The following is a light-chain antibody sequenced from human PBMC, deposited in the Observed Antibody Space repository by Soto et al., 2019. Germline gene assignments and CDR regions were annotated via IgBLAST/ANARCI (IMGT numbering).Light chain of an antibody. CDR3: QQYNDWPLT. CDR1: QTISSH. CDR2: GAS. Sequence: EIVMTQSPATLSVSPGERATLSCRTSQTISSHLAWYQQQPGQPPRLLLYGASTRATGVPARFSGSGSGTEFTLTINSLQSEDFAVYFCQQYNDWPLTFGGGTKVETK. J-gene: IGKJ4*01. V-gene: IGKV3-15*01.